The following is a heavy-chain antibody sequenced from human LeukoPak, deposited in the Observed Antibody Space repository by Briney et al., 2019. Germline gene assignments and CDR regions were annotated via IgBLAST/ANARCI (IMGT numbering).Heavy chain of an antibody. CDR1: GFTFDDYG. CDR3: ARARGSYYYDDAIDY. V-gene: IGHV3-20*01. D-gene: IGHD3-22*01. Sequence: GGSLRLSCAASGFTFDDYGMSWVRQAPGKGLEWVSGINWNGGSTGYADSVKGRFTISRNNAKNSLYLQMISLRGEDTALYDCARARGSYYYDDAIDYWGQGTLVTVSS. J-gene: IGHJ4*02. CDR2: INWNGGST.